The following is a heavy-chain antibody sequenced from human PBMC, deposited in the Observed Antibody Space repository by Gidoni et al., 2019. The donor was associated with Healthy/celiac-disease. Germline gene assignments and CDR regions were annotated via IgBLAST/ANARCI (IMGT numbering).Heavy chain of an antibody. Sequence: CAASGFTFSSYSMNWVRQAPGKGLEWVSSISSSSSYIYYADSVKGRFTISRDNAKNSLYLQMNSLRAEDTAVYYCARDYGDYEYYYYYMDVWGKGTTVTVSS. CDR3: ARDYGDYEYYYYYMDV. V-gene: IGHV3-21*01. CDR2: ISSSSSYI. J-gene: IGHJ6*03. D-gene: IGHD4-17*01. CDR1: GFTFSSYS.